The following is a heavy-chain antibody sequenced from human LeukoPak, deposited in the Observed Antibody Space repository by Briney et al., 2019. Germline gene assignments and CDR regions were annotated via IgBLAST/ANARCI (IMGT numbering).Heavy chain of an antibody. V-gene: IGHV4-34*01. CDR3: ARGGPYYYGSGSYYWVY. CDR2: INHSGST. CDR1: GGSFSGYY. J-gene: IGHJ4*02. D-gene: IGHD3-10*01. Sequence: SETLSLTCAVYGGSFSGYYWSWIRQPPGKGLEWIGEINHSGSTNYNPSLKSRVTISVDMSKNQFSLKLSSVTAADTAVYYCARGGPYYYGSGSYYWVYWGQGTLVTVSS.